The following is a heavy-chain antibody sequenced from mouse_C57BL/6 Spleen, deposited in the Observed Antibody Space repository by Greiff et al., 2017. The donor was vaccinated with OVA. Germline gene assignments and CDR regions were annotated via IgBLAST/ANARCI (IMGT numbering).Heavy chain of an antibody. V-gene: IGHV1-26*01. CDR3: ARRARSTMITTRAMDY. CDR1: GYTFTDYY. CDR2: INPNNGGT. D-gene: IGHD2-4*01. J-gene: IGHJ4*01. Sequence: EVQLQQSGPELVKPGASVKISCKASGYTFTDYYMNWVKQSHGKSLEWIGDINPNNGGTSYNQKFKGKATLTVDKSSSTAYMELRSLTSEDSAVYYCARRARSTMITTRAMDYWGQGTSVTVSS.